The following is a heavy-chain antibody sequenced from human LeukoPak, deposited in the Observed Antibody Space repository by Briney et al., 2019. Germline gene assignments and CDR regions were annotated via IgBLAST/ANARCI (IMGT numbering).Heavy chain of an antibody. V-gene: IGHV1-8*03. D-gene: IGHD5-24*01. Sequence: ASVKVSCKPSVYTFATYDINWVRQATGQGREWMGWMNPHSGNAGYAQKFQGSVTITTSTSISTAYMELSSLRSEDTAVYYCARGDDRIGYNTFLGYWGQGTLVTVSS. CDR3: ARGDDRIGYNTFLGY. CDR1: VYTFATYD. CDR2: MNPHSGNA. J-gene: IGHJ4*02.